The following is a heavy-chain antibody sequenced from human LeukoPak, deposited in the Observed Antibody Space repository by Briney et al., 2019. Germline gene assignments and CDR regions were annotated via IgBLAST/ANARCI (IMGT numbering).Heavy chain of an antibody. CDR1: GFTVSSNY. J-gene: IGHJ4*02. D-gene: IGHD6-13*01. Sequence: GGSLRLSCAASGFTVSSNYMSWVRQAPGKGLEWVSVIYSGGSTYYADSVKGRFTISRDNSKNTLHLQTNSLRAEDTAVYYCARDSQQLGHFDYWGQGTLVTVSS. V-gene: IGHV3-53*01. CDR2: IYSGGST. CDR3: ARDSQQLGHFDY.